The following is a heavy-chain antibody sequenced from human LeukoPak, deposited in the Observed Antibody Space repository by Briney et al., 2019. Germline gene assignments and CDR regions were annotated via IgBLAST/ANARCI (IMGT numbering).Heavy chain of an antibody. CDR3: ARSDYYDSSGYGR. CDR1: GGSISSSNW. Sequence: SETLSLTCAVSGGSISSSNWWSWVRQPPGKGLEWIGEIYHSGSTNYNPSFKSRVTISVDKSKNQFSLKLSSVTAADTAVYYCARSDYYDSSGYGRWGQGTLVTVSS. CDR2: IYHSGST. D-gene: IGHD3-22*01. V-gene: IGHV4-4*02. J-gene: IGHJ4*02.